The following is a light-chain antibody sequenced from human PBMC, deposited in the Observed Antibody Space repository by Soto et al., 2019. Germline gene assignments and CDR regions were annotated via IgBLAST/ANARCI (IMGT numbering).Light chain of an antibody. CDR2: EVT. Sequence: QSVLTQPASVSGSPGQSITISCTRSSSHVGSYDFVSWYQQHPGKAPKVLIYEVTKRPSGVSNRFSGSKSGNTASLTISGLQADDEADYYCCADAGSSRDVFGTGTKLTVL. V-gene: IGLV2-23*02. CDR3: CADAGSSRDV. J-gene: IGLJ1*01. CDR1: SSHVGSYDF.